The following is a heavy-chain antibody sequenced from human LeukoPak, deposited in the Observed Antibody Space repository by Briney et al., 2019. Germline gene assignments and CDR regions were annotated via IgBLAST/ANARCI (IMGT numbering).Heavy chain of an antibody. CDR2: ISDSGDNT. V-gene: IGHV3-23*01. CDR3: ARGRGVLEWLFNWFDP. Sequence: GGSLRLSCAASGFTFSSYAMTWVRQAPGRGLEWVSSISDSGDNTYYADSVKGRFTISRDNSKNTLYLQMNSLRAEDTAVYYCARGRGVLEWLFNWFDPWGQGTLVTVSS. D-gene: IGHD3-3*01. J-gene: IGHJ5*02. CDR1: GFTFSSYA.